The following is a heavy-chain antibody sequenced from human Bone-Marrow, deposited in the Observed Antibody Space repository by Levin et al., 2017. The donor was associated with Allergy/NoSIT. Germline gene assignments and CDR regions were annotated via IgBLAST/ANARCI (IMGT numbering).Heavy chain of an antibody. D-gene: IGHD5-24*01. Sequence: LRLSCTVSGGSISSGGYYWSWIRQHPGKSLEWIGYFYYSATTNYNPSLKSRVTMSADTSKNQFSLRLSSVTAADTAVYFCTSGRDGFTFEYWGQGALVTVSS. J-gene: IGHJ4*02. CDR1: GGSISSGGYY. V-gene: IGHV4-31*03. CDR3: TSGRDGFTFEY. CDR2: FYYSATT.